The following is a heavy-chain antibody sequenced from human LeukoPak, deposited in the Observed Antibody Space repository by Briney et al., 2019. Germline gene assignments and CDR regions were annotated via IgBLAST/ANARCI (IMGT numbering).Heavy chain of an antibody. CDR2: IYYSGST. CDR1: GGSVSSSSYY. D-gene: IGHD1-7*01. J-gene: IGHJ4*02. V-gene: IGHV4-39*07. CDR3: AREASFVFDNWNYAYYFDY. Sequence: SETLSLTCTVSGGSVSSSSYYWGWIRQPPGKGLEWIGSIYYSGSTYYNPSLKSRVTISVDTSKNQFSLKLSSVTAADTAVYYCAREASFVFDNWNYAYYFDYWGQGTLVTVSS.